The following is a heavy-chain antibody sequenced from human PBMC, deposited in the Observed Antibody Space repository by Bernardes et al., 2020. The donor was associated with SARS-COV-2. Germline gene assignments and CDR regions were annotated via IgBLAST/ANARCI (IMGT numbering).Heavy chain of an antibody. J-gene: IGHJ2*01. Sequence: SETLSLTCAVSGGSISSGGYSWSWIRQPPGKGLEWIGYIYHSGSTYYNPSLKSRVTISVDRSKNQFSLKLSSVTAADTAVYYCARDGGDYYGYFDLWGRGTLVTVSS. CDR3: ARDGGDYYGYFDL. D-gene: IGHD2-21*02. V-gene: IGHV4-30-2*01. CDR2: IYHSGST. CDR1: GGSISSGGYS.